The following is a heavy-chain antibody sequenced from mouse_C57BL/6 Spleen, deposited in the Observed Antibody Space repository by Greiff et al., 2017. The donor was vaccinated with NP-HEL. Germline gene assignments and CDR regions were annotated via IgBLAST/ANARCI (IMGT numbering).Heavy chain of an antibody. CDR1: GYTFTDYY. Sequence: VQLQQSGPELVKPGASVKISCKASGYTFTDYYMNWVKQSHGKSLEWIGDINPNNGGTSYNQKFKGKATLTVDKSSSTAYMELRGLTSEDSAVYYWARAGFADWGKGTLVTVAA. CDR2: INPNNGGT. J-gene: IGHJ3*01. CDR3: ARAGFAD. V-gene: IGHV1-26*01.